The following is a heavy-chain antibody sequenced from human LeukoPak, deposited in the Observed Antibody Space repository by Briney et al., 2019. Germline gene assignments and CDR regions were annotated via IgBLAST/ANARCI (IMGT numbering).Heavy chain of an antibody. CDR1: GFTFSSYA. Sequence: GGSLRLSCAASGFTFSSYAMHWVRQAPGKGLEWVAVISYDGSNKYYADSVKGRFTISRDNSKNTLYLQMNSLRAEDTAVYYCARDHTMVRGVNDYWGQGTLVTVSS. D-gene: IGHD3-10*01. V-gene: IGHV3-30-3*01. J-gene: IGHJ4*02. CDR3: ARDHTMVRGVNDY. CDR2: ISYDGSNK.